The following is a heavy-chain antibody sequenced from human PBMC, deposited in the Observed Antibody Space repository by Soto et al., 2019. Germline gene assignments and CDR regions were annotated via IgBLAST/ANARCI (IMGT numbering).Heavy chain of an antibody. V-gene: IGHV3-33*01. CDR3: AREAFDWLSLVI. D-gene: IGHD3-9*01. Sequence: GGSLRLSCAASGFTFSSYGMHWVRQAPGKGLEWVAVIWYDGSNKYYADSVKGRFTISRDNSKNTLYLQMNSLRAEDTAVYYCAREAFDWLSLVIWGQGTMVTVSS. CDR1: GFTFSSYG. J-gene: IGHJ3*02. CDR2: IWYDGSNK.